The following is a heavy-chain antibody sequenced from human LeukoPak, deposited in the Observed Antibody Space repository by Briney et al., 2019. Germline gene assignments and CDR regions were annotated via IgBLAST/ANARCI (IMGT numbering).Heavy chain of an antibody. V-gene: IGHV3-30*04. CDR3: AREAGDIVVVPAAPDPKTNAFDI. Sequence: GGSLRLSCAASGFTFSSYAMHWVRQAPGKGLEWVAVISNDGSNKYYADSVKGRFTISRDNSKNTLYLQMNSLRAEDTAVYYCAREAGDIVVVPAAPDPKTNAFDIWGQGTMVTVSS. CDR2: ISNDGSNK. D-gene: IGHD2-2*01. CDR1: GFTFSSYA. J-gene: IGHJ3*02.